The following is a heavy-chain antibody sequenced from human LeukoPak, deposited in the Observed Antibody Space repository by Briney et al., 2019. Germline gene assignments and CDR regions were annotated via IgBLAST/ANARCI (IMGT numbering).Heavy chain of an antibody. Sequence: GGSLRLSCAASGFTFSSYSMNWVRQAPGKGLEWVSSISGSSSYIYYADSVKGRFTISRDNAKNSLYLQMNSLRAEDMALYYCAKDIGYYYDSSGYYDYWGQGTLVTVSS. CDR2: ISGSSSYI. D-gene: IGHD3-22*01. CDR1: GFTFSSYS. J-gene: IGHJ4*02. CDR3: AKDIGYYYDSSGYYDY. V-gene: IGHV3-21*04.